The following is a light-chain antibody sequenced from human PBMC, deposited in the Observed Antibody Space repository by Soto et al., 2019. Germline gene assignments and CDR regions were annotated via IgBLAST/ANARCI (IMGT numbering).Light chain of an antibody. CDR1: SSDVGGYAY. V-gene: IGLV2-14*01. Sequence: QSVLTQPASVSGSPGQSITISCTGTSSDVGGYAYVSWYQQYPGKAPKLVISEVSNRPSGVSRRFSGSRSGNTASLTISGLQAEDEADYYCSSYTSSTTPVFGGGTKLTVL. J-gene: IGLJ3*02. CDR3: SSYTSSTTPV. CDR2: EVS.